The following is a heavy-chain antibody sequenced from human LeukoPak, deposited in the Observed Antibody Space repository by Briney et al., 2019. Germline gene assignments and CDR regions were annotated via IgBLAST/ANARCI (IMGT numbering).Heavy chain of an antibody. CDR1: GFTFSSYA. Sequence: PGGSLRLSCAASGFTFSSYAMNWVRQAPGKGLGWVSGISGSGTNTDYIDSVKGRFTVSRDNSKNTLYLQMNSLRAEDTAVYYCAKDLGSSPPGAYWGQGSLVTVSS. D-gene: IGHD6-13*01. J-gene: IGHJ4*02. V-gene: IGHV3-23*01. CDR3: AKDLGSSPPGAY. CDR2: ISGSGTNT.